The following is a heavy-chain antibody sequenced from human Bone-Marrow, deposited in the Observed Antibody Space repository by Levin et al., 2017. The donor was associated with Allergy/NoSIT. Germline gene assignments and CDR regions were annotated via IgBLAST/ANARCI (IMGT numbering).Heavy chain of an antibody. CDR2: ISTGGTT. V-gene: IGHV3-66*01. Sequence: QTGGSLRLSCVVSGFSVSNSYMTWVRQAPGKGLECVSIISTGGTTYYTDSVKDRFSISRDNSKNTVFLEMRNLRIEDTATYYCARAGVPGLIVPGRFDHWGQGTLVTVSS. CDR3: ARAGVPGLIVPGRFDH. CDR1: GFSVSNSY. J-gene: IGHJ4*02. D-gene: IGHD6-19*01.